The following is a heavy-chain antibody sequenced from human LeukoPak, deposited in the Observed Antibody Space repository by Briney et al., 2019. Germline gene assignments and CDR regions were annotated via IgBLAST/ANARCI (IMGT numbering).Heavy chain of an antibody. Sequence: GGSLRLSCAASGFTFSNYWMSWDRQAPGKGLEWVANIKQDGSEKYYVDSVKGRFTISRDNAKNSLYLQMNSLRAEDTAIYYCAREDDWNYEDYWGQGTLVTVSS. CDR3: AREDDWNYEDY. V-gene: IGHV3-7*01. J-gene: IGHJ4*02. CDR1: GFTFSNYW. CDR2: IKQDGSEK. D-gene: IGHD1-7*01.